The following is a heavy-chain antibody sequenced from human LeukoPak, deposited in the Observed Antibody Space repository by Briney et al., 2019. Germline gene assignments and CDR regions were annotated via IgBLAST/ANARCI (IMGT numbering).Heavy chain of an antibody. CDR2: MYYCGST. CDR3: AATYYYGSAYYYHGLDV. D-gene: IGHD3-10*01. CDR1: GGSITSYY. J-gene: IGHJ6*02. V-gene: IGHV4-59*01. Sequence: PSQSLSLTCSVAGGSITSYYARCIRQSPRRLLEWNGYMYYCGSTNYNTFFRAQVRISGDTYKNQCSLKVSSVTAADTAVYYCAATYYYGSAYYYHGLDVWGQGTTVTVSS.